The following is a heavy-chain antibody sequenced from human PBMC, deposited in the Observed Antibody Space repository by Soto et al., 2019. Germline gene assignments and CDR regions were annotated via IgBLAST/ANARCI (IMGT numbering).Heavy chain of an antibody. J-gene: IGHJ3*02. V-gene: IGHV1-69*13. CDR2: IIPIFGTA. D-gene: IGHD3-22*01. CDR3: ASWNYYDSSGYLDFDAFDI. Sequence: ASVKVSCKASGGTFSSYAISWVRQAPGQGLEWMGGIIPIFGTANYAQKFQGRVTITADESTSTAYMELSSLRSEDTAVYYCASWNYYDSSGYLDFDAFDIWGQGTMVTVSS. CDR1: GGTFSSYA.